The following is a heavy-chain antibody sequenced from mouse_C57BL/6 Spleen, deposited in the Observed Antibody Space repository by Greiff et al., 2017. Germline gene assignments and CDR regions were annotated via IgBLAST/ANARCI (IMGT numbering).Heavy chain of an antibody. D-gene: IGHD1-1*01. CDR3: ARSSYYGSSYPYWYFDV. J-gene: IGHJ1*03. V-gene: IGHV1-26*01. CDR2: INPNNGGT. Sequence: EVQLQQSGPELVKPGASVKISCKASGYTFTDYYMNWVKQSHGKSLEWIGDINPNNGGTSYNQKFKGKATLTVDKSSSTAYMELRSLTSEDSAVYYCARSSYYGSSYPYWYFDVWGTGTTVTVSS. CDR1: GYTFTDYY.